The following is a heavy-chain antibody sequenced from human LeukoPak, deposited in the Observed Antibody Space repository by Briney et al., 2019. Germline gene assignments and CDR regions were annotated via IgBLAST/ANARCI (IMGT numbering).Heavy chain of an antibody. CDR3: AKGGLRSDWFDS. CDR2: ISVSGDST. V-gene: IGHV3-23*01. CDR1: GFTFSSYV. D-gene: IGHD4-17*01. Sequence: PGGSLRLFCAASGFTFSSYVMSWVRQAPGKGLEWVSVISVSGDSTYYADSVKGRFTISRDNSKNTLYMQMNSLRVEDTAVYYCAKGGLRSDWFDSWGQGTLVTVSS. J-gene: IGHJ5*01.